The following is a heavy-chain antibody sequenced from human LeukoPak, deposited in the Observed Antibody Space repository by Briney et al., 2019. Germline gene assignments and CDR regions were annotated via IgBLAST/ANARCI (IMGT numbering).Heavy chain of an antibody. J-gene: IGHJ5*02. D-gene: IGHD3-9*01. CDR1: GFTFSSYS. Sequence: GGSLRLSCAASGFTFSSYSMNWVRQAPGKGLEWVSSISSSSSYIYYADSVKGRFTISRDNAKNSLYLQMNSLRAEDTAVYYCARGLRYFDWSYNHWGQGTLVTVSS. V-gene: IGHV3-21*01. CDR2: ISSSSSYI. CDR3: ARGLRYFDWSYNH.